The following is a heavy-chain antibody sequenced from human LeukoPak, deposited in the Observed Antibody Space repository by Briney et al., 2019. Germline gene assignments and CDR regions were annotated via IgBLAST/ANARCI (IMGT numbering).Heavy chain of an antibody. CDR3: AAAGDY. V-gene: IGHV3-48*01. CDR2: ISSSSSTI. CDR1: GLTFSSYS. J-gene: IGHJ4*02. Sequence: GGSLRLSCAASGLTFSSYSVNWVRQAPGKGLEWVSYISSSSSTIYYADSVKGRFTISRDNAKNSLYLQMNSLGADDTAVYYCAAAGDYWGQGTLVTVSS. D-gene: IGHD3-10*01.